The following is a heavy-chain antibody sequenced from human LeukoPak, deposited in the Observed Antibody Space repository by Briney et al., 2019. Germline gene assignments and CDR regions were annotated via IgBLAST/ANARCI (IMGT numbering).Heavy chain of an antibody. CDR2: IRYDGSNK. D-gene: IGHD3-22*01. V-gene: IGHV3-30*02. CDR1: GFTFSSYG. CDR3: AKDAFRYDTYYFDH. Sequence: GGSLRLSCAASGFTFSSYGMHWVRQAPGKGLEWVAFIRYDGSNKYYADSVKGRFTISRDNSKNTLYLQMNSLRAEDTAVYYCAKDAFRYDTYYFDHWGQGTLVTVSS. J-gene: IGHJ4*02.